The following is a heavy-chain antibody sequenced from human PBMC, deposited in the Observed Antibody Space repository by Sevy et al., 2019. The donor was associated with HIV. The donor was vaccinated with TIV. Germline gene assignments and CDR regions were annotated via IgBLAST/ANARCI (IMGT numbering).Heavy chain of an antibody. CDR3: ARADSSGWYYFDY. CDR1: GYTFTSYA. Sequence: ASVKVSCKASGYTFTSYAMHWVRQAPGQRLEWMGWINAGNGNTKYSQKFQGRVTITRDTSGSTAYMELSSLRSEDTAVYYCARADSSGWYYFDYWGQGTLVTVSS. J-gene: IGHJ4*02. D-gene: IGHD6-19*01. V-gene: IGHV1-3*01. CDR2: INAGNGNT.